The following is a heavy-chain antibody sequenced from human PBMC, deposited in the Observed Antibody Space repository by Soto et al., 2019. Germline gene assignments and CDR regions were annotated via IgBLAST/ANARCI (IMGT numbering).Heavy chain of an antibody. J-gene: IGHJ4*02. CDR1: GFTFSSYG. Sequence: GGSLRLSCAASGFTFSSYGMHWVRQAPGKGLEWVAVISYDGSNKYYADSVKGRFTISRDNSKNTLYLQMNSLRAEDTAVYYCAKAYCGGDCYFLYYFDYWGQGTLVTVSS. V-gene: IGHV3-30*18. D-gene: IGHD2-21*02. CDR2: ISYDGSNK. CDR3: AKAYCGGDCYFLYYFDY.